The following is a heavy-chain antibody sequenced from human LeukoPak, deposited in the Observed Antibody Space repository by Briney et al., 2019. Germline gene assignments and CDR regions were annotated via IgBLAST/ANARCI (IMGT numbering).Heavy chain of an antibody. Sequence: SETLSLTCTVSGGSISSSSYYWSWIRQPPGKGLEWIGYIYYSGSTNYNPSLKSRVTISVDTSKNQFSLKLSSVTAADTAVYYCARRAAAGGGYAFDIWGQGTMVTVSS. CDR2: IYYSGST. D-gene: IGHD6-13*01. V-gene: IGHV4-61*05. CDR3: ARRAAAGGGYAFDI. CDR1: GGSISSSSYY. J-gene: IGHJ3*02.